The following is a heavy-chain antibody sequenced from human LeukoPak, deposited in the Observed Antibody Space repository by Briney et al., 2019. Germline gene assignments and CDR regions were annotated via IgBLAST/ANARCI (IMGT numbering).Heavy chain of an antibody. J-gene: IGHJ4*02. CDR1: GFIFSSYA. CDR2: ISGSGSST. Sequence: GGSLRLSCAASGFIFSSYAMSWVRQAPGKGLEWVSTISGSGSSTYFADSVKGWFTISRDNSKNTLYLQMNSLRAEDTAVYYCARRAGAYSHPYDYWGQGTLVTVSS. V-gene: IGHV3-23*01. CDR3: ARRAGAYSHPYDY. D-gene: IGHD4/OR15-4a*01.